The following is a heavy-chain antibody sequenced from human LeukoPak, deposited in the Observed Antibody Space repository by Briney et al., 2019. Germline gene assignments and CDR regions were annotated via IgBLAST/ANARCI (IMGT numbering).Heavy chain of an antibody. CDR2: INSDGSST. CDR3: ARGDYYDSSGYYEDYFDY. D-gene: IGHD3-22*01. Sequence: GGSLRLSCAASGFTFSSYWMHWVRQAPGKGLVWVSRINSDGSSTSYADSVKGRFTISRDNAKNTLYLQMNSLRAEDTAVYYCARGDYYDSSGYYEDYFDYWGQGTLVTVSS. J-gene: IGHJ4*02. V-gene: IGHV3-74*01. CDR1: GFTFSSYW.